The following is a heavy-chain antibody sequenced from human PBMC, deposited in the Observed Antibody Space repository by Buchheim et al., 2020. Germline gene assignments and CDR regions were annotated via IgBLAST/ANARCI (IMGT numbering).Heavy chain of an antibody. CDR1: GFTFSSYG. J-gene: IGHJ6*02. CDR3: AKTDRSSWFGYYYYGMDV. CDR2: ISYDGSNK. V-gene: IGHV3-30*18. Sequence: QVQLVESGGGVVQPGRSLRHSCAAPGFTFSSYGMHWVRQAPGKGLEWVAVISYDGSNKYYADSVKGRFTISRDNSKNTLYLQMNSLRAEDTAVYYCAKTDRSSWFGYYYYGMDVWGQGTT. D-gene: IGHD6-13*01.